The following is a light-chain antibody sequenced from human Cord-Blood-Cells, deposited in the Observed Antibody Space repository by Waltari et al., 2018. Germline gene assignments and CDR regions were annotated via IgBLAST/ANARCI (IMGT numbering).Light chain of an antibody. CDR3: QQYNNWPPHT. J-gene: IGKJ2*01. CDR1: QSVSSK. V-gene: IGKV3-15*01. CDR2: GAS. Sequence: VLTQTPATPSVSPGERATLFCTASQSVSSKLAWYQQKPGQAPRLLIYGASTRATGIPARFSGSGSGTEFTLTISSLQSEDFAVYYCQQYNNWPPHTFGQGTKLEIK.